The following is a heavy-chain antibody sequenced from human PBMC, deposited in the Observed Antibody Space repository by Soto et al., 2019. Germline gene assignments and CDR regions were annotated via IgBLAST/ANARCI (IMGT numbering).Heavy chain of an antibody. V-gene: IGHV4-30-4*01. CDR2: IYYSGST. D-gene: IGHD3-10*01. CDR3: ARAVRVVGVLLWFGESNFDY. Sequence: SETLSLTCTVSGGSISSGDYYWSWIRQPPGKGLEWIGYIYYSGSTYYNPSLKSRVTISVDTSKNQFSLKLSSVTAADTAVYYCARAVRVVGVLLWFGESNFDYWGQGTLVTVSS. CDR1: GGSISSGDYY. J-gene: IGHJ4*02.